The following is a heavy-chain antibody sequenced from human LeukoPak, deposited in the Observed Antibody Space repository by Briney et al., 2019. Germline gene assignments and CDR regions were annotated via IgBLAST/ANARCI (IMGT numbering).Heavy chain of an antibody. J-gene: IGHJ4*02. CDR1: GGSISSTYY. CDR2: IYYSGST. D-gene: IGHD3-22*01. Sequence: PSETLSLTCTVSGGSISSTYYWSWIRPPPGKGLEWIGYIYYSGSTNYNPSLKSRVTISVDTSKNQFSLKLSSVTAADTAVYYCARDRGYYDSSGPLYYFDYWGQGTLVTVSS. CDR3: ARDRGYYDSSGPLYYFDY. V-gene: IGHV4-4*08.